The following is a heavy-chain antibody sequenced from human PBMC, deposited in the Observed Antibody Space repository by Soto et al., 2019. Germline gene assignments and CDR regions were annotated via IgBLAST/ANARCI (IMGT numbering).Heavy chain of an antibody. Sequence: GSLRLSCAASGFSFSGSDMHWGRQASGEGLEWVGRIKTKAESYATALAASVKGRFSMSRDDSKNTAYLEMNSLKTEDTALYYCTRRDCRGGNCYSDFDYWGQGALVTVSS. V-gene: IGHV3-73*01. D-gene: IGHD2-21*02. CDR1: GFSFSGSD. J-gene: IGHJ4*02. CDR2: IKTKAESYAT. CDR3: TRRDCRGGNCYSDFDY.